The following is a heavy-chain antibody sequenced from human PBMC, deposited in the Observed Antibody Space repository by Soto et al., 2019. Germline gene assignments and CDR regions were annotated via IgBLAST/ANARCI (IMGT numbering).Heavy chain of an antibody. V-gene: IGHV1-69*13. CDR3: ARRPRSDYYYGMDV. CDR1: GCTFSSYA. CDR2: IIPIFGTA. J-gene: IGHJ6*02. Sequence: SVKGSCKASGCTFSSYAISWVRQAPGQGLEWMGGIIPIFGTANYAQKFQGRVTITADESTSTAYMELSSLRSEDTAVYYCARRPRSDYYYGMDVWGQGTTVTVSS.